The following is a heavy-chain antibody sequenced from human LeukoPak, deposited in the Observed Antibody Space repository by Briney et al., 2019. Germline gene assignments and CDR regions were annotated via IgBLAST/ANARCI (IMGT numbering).Heavy chain of an antibody. Sequence: SETLSLTCTVSGDSISSYYWSWIRQPPGKGLEWIGYIYYSGSTNYNPSLKSRVTISVDTSKNQFSLKLSSVTAADTAVYYCARTYSGSYYRRWAMGYWGQGTLVTVSS. V-gene: IGHV4-59*12. CDR3: ARTYSGSYYRRWAMGY. CDR2: IYYSGST. D-gene: IGHD1-26*01. J-gene: IGHJ4*02. CDR1: GDSISSYY.